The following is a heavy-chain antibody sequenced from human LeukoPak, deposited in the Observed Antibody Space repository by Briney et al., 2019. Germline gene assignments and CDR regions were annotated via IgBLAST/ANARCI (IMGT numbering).Heavy chain of an antibody. J-gene: IGHJ3*02. Sequence: PGGSLRLSCAASGFTFSSYWMSWVRQAPGKGLEWVANMKQDGSEKYYVDSVKGRFTISRDNSKNTLYLQKNSLRAEDTAVYYCARDAQAGIIWGQGTMVTVSS. V-gene: IGHV3-7*01. D-gene: IGHD2-21*01. CDR3: ARDAQAGII. CDR2: MKQDGSEK. CDR1: GFTFSSYW.